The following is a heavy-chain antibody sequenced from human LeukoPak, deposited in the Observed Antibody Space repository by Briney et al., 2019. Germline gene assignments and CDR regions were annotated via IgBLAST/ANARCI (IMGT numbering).Heavy chain of an antibody. V-gene: IGHV4-34*01. D-gene: IGHD2-15*01. CDR2: INHSEGT. CDR3: ARALICGSGGSCYCGWFDH. CDR1: GGSFSGYY. Sequence: SETLSLTCAVYGGSFSGYYWSWIRQPPGKGLEWIGEINHSEGTNYNPSNKCTVTIAVDPSNHQFSLKLSSVTAADTAVYYCARALICGSGGSCYCGWFDHWGQGTLVTVSS. J-gene: IGHJ5*02.